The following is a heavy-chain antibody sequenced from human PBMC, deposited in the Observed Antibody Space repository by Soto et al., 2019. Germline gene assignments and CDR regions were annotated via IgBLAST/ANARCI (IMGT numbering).Heavy chain of an antibody. CDR1: GDSIRRYY. J-gene: IGHJ4*02. CDR2: IYSSGST. CDR3: ARARYYGAKNDF. Sequence: STTLSHSCTVSGDSIRRYYCSWIRQPPGKRPEWLGCIYSSGSTKYNPSLRSRVTLSIDTPRSQFSLRLNSVTAADTAVYYCARARYYGAKNDFWGKGTRVT. D-gene: IGHD1-26*01. V-gene: IGHV4-59*01.